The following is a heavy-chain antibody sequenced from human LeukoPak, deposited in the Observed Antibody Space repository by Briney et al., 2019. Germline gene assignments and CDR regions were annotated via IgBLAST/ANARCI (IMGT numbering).Heavy chain of an antibody. CDR1: GFTFSSYA. D-gene: IGHD6-19*01. CDR3: ARGLWGVAGRGDAFDI. Sequence: GGSLRLSCAASGFTFSSYAMSWVRQAPGKGLEWVSTISNSDNKPYYADSVKGRFTISGDNAKRSLYLQMNSLRAEDTAVYYCARGLWGVAGRGDAFDIWGQGTKVTVSS. CDR2: ISNSDNKP. V-gene: IGHV3-23*01. J-gene: IGHJ3*02.